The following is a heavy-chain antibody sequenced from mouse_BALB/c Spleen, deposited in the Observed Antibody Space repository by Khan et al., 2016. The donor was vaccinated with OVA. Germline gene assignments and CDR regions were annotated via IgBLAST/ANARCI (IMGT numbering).Heavy chain of an antibody. V-gene: IGHV1-7*01. CDR1: GYTFTTYW. Sequence: VKLQESGAELAKPGASVQMSCKASGYTFTTYWMHWVKQRPGQGLEWIGYINPTSGYTDYSENFKDKATLSADKSSSTAYMQLSRLTSEYSAVYYCTRDRIDYWGQGTTLTVSS. J-gene: IGHJ2*01. CDR3: TRDRIDY. CDR2: INPTSGYT.